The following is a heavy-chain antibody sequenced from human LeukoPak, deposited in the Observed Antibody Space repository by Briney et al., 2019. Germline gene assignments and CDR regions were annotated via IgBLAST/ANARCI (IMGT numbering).Heavy chain of an antibody. V-gene: IGHV3-23*01. CDR3: AKHAGATSYYDYMDV. CDR1: GLTFSSYA. CDR2: ISGSGGGT. D-gene: IGHD1-26*01. J-gene: IGHJ6*03. Sequence: GGSLRLSCAASGLTFSSYAMSWVRQAPGKGLEWVSTISGSGGGTYYADSVKGRFTISRDNPKSTLYLQMNSLRAEDTAVYYCAKHAGATSYYDYMDVWGKGTTVTVSS.